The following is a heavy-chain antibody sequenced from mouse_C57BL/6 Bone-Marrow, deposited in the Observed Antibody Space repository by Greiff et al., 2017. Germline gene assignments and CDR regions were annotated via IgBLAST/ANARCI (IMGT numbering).Heavy chain of an antibody. Sequence: VMLVESGPGLVAPSQSLSITCTVSGFSLTSYGVDWVRQSPGKGLEWLGVIWGVGSTNYNSALKSRLSISKDNSKSQVFLKMNSLQTDDTAMYYCASDDGYSPFAYWGQGTLVTVSA. J-gene: IGHJ3*01. V-gene: IGHV2-6*01. CDR1: GFSLTSYG. D-gene: IGHD2-3*01. CDR2: IWGVGST. CDR3: ASDDGYSPFAY.